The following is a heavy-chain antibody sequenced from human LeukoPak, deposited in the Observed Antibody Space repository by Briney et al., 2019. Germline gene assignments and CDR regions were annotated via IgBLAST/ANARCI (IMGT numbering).Heavy chain of an antibody. V-gene: IGHV3-7*01. CDR2: IKQDGSEK. D-gene: IGHD6-6*01. CDR1: GFTFSSYW. Sequence: GGSLRLSCAASGFTFSSYWMNWVRQAPGKGLEWVANIKQDGSEKYDVDSVKGRFTISRDNAKNSLYLQMNSLRDEDTALYYCAKDPGEAPPGFYMDVWGKGTTVTVSS. J-gene: IGHJ6*03. CDR3: AKDPGEAPPGFYMDV.